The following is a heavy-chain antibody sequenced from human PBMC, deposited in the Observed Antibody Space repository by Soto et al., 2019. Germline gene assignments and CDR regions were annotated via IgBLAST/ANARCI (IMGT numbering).Heavy chain of an antibody. J-gene: IGHJ4*02. Sequence: QVQLQESGPGLVKPSQTLSHTCTVSGGSISSGNYYWSWIRQPPGKGLEWIGFISYSGTTHYSASLRSRVSISVDTSKNQFSLDLSSVTAADTAVYYCATMGTPVTGLYYFDYWGQGTLVTVSS. CDR2: ISYSGTT. D-gene: IGHD4-17*01. CDR1: GGSISSGNYY. CDR3: ATMGTPVTGLYYFDY. V-gene: IGHV4-30-4*01.